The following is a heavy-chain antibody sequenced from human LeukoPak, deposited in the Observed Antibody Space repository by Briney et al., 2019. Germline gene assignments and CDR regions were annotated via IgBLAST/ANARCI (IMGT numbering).Heavy chain of an antibody. J-gene: IGHJ4*02. CDR2: ISYDGSNK. V-gene: IGHV3-30*03. CDR3: AGAKPGFFDY. CDR1: GFTFSSYG. Sequence: GRSLRLSCAASGFTFSSYGMHWVRQAPGKGLEWVAIISYDGSNKYYADSVKGRFTISRDNSKNTLYLQMNSLRAEDTAVYYCAGAKPGFFDYWGQGTLVTVSS. D-gene: IGHD1-14*01.